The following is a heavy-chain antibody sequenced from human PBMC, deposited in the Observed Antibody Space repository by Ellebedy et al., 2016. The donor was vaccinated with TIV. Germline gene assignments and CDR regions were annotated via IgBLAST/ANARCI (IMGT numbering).Heavy chain of an antibody. CDR1: KFTFSNYW. V-gene: IGHV3-7*01. J-gene: IGHJ4*02. CDR3: LPSGGSST. Sequence: GGSLRLXXAASKFTFSNYWMTWVRQAPGKGLEWVATMNQDGSQKYYVDSVKGRFTVSRDNAKSSLYLQMNSLRVEDTAVYYCLPSGGSSTWGQGTLVTVSS. D-gene: IGHD1-26*01. CDR2: MNQDGSQK.